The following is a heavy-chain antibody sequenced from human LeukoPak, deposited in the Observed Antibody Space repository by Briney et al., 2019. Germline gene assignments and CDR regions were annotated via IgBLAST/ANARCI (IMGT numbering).Heavy chain of an antibody. V-gene: IGHV3-21*01. Sequence: GGSLRLSCAASGFTLSSYSMNWVRQAPGKGLEWVSSISSSSSYIYYADSVKGRFTISRDNAKNSLYLQMNSLRAEDTAVYYCARGLDYYDSSGYHYWGQGTLVTVSS. CDR3: ARGLDYYDSSGYHY. J-gene: IGHJ4*02. D-gene: IGHD3-22*01. CDR1: GFTLSSYS. CDR2: ISSSSSYI.